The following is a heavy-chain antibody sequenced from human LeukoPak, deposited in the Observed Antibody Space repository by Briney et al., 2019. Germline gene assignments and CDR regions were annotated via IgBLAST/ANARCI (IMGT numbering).Heavy chain of an antibody. D-gene: IGHD6-13*01. CDR1: GYSFTSYW. J-gene: IGHJ6*03. V-gene: IGHV5-51*01. CDR3: ARLIGEQQLVGYYYYMDV. CDR2: IYPGDSDT. Sequence: GESLKISCKGSGYSFTSYWIGWVRQMPGKGLEWMGIIYPGDSDTRYSPSFQGQVTISADKSISTAYLQWSSLKASDTATYYCARLIGEQQLVGYYYYMDVWGKGTTVTVSS.